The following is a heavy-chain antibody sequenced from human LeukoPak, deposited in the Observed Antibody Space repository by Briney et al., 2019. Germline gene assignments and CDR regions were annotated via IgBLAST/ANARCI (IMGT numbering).Heavy chain of an antibody. CDR1: GFTFSTYG. V-gene: IGHV3-7*01. D-gene: IGHD3-22*01. CDR2: IKTDGSEK. Sequence: GGSLRLSCAASGFTFSTYGMHWVRQAPGKGLQWVANIKTDGSEKYYVDSVKGRFTISRDNAKNSLYLQMNSLRAEDTAVYYCATYSSLNRREFQYWGQGTLLTVSS. J-gene: IGHJ1*01. CDR3: ATYSSLNRREFQY.